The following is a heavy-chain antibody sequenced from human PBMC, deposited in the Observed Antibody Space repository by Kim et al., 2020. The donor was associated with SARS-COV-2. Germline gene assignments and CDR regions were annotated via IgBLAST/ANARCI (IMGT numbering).Heavy chain of an antibody. Sequence: YYADSVKGRLTISRDNAKNSLYLQMNSLRAEDTAVYYCASNNPSSDAFDIWGQGTMVTVSS. CDR3: ASNNPSSDAFDI. V-gene: IGHV3-11*01. J-gene: IGHJ3*02. D-gene: IGHD2-2*01.